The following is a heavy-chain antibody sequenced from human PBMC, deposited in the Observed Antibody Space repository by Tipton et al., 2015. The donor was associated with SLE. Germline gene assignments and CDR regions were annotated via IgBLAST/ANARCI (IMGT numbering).Heavy chain of an antibody. CDR2: INHTGGT. J-gene: IGHJ4*02. CDR3: ARGLFGWELPY. Sequence: TLSLTCAVYGGSFSGYYWSWIRQPPGKGLEWIGEINHTGGTNYNPSLKSRVTISVDTSKNQFSLKLRPVTAADTAVYYCARGLFGWELPYWGQRTLVTVSS. D-gene: IGHD1-26*01. CDR1: GGSFSGYY. V-gene: IGHV4-34*01.